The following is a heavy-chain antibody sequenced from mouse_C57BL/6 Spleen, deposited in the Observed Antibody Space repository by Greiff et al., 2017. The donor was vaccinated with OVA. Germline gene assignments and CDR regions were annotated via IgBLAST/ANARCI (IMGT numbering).Heavy chain of an antibody. CDR1: GYSFTDYN. CDR3: ARGYYGSSPYYYAMDY. V-gene: IGHV1-39*01. J-gene: IGHJ4*01. D-gene: IGHD1-1*01. Sequence: EVKLQESGPELVKPGASVKISCKASGYSFTDYNMNWVKQSNGKSLEWIGVINPNYGTTSYNQKFKGKATLTVDQSSSTAYMQLNSLTSEDSAVYYCARGYYGSSPYYYAMDYWGQGTSVTVSS. CDR2: INPNYGTT.